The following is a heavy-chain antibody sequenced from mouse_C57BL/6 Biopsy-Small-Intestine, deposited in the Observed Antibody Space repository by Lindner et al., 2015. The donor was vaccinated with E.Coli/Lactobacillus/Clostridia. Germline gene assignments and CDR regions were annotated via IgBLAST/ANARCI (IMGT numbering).Heavy chain of an antibody. D-gene: IGHD1-1*01. Sequence: SVKVSCKASGGAFGSDTFSWVRQAPGQGPEWMGRIMPLAGKGNYGQKFQGRVTMTADKSTNTVYLELNSLTSGDTAVYYCVRVGSFPNYDSVDPWGPGTLVTVS. CDR3: VRVGSFPNYDSVDP. CDR1: GGAFGSDT. CDR2: IMPLAGKG. J-gene: IGHJ3*01. V-gene: IGHV1S26*01.